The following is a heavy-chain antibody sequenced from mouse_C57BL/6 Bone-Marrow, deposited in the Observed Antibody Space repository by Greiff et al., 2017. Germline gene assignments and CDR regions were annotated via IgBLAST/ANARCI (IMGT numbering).Heavy chain of an antibody. CDR2: IDPSDSYT. CDR3: ARLSTGAIDY. Sequence: QVQLQQPGAELVMPGASVKLSCKASGYTFTSYWMHWVKQRPGQGLEWIGEIDPSDSYTNYNQTFKGKSTLTVDKSSSKAYMHLSSLTSGDSAVYYWARLSTGAIDYGGQGTSVTVST. J-gene: IGHJ4*01. D-gene: IGHD1-1*01. CDR1: GYTFTSYW. V-gene: IGHV1-69*01.